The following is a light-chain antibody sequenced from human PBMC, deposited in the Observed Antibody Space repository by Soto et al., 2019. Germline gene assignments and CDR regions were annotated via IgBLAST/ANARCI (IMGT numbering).Light chain of an antibody. J-gene: IGKJ4*01. V-gene: IGKV1-6*01. CDR2: AAS. CDR1: QGIRND. Sequence: AIQMTQSPSSLSASVGDRVTITCRASQGIRNDLGWYQQKPGKAPKLLIYAASSLESGVPSRFSGSGSGTDFTLTISSLQPEDFATYYCQQRSNWPPALTFGGGTKVEIK. CDR3: QQRSNWPPALT.